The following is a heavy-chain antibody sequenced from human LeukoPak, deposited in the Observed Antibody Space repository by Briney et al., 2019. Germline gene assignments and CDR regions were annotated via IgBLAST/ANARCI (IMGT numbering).Heavy chain of an antibody. CDR2: ISSSSSYI. V-gene: IGHV3-21*01. CDR1: GFTFSSYS. Sequence: GESLRLSCAASGFTFSSYSMNWVRQAPGKGLEWVSSISSSSSYIYYADSVKGRFTISRDNAKNSLYLQMNSLRAEDTAVYYCARDGIVGATKTWFDPWGQGTLVTVSS. J-gene: IGHJ5*02. CDR3: ARDGIVGATKTWFDP. D-gene: IGHD1-26*01.